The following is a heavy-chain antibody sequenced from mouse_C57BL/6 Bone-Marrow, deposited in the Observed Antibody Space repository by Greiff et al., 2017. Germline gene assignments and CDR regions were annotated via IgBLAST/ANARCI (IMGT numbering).Heavy chain of an antibody. Sequence: DVILVASWGDLVKPGGSLTLSCAASGFTFSSYGLSWVRQTPDKRLECVATISSGGSYTYYPDSVKGRFTISRDNAKNTLYLQMSSLKSEDTAMYYCARHLSTMITTRIFDYWGQGTTLTVSS. CDR3: ARHLSTMITTRIFDY. D-gene: IGHD2-4*01. V-gene: IGHV5-6*02. CDR1: GFTFSSYG. J-gene: IGHJ2*01. CDR2: ISSGGSYT.